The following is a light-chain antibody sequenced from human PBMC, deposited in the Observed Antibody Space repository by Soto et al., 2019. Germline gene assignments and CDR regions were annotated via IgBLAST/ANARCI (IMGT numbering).Light chain of an antibody. CDR1: QSVSSY. Sequence: DIVLTQSPATLSLSPGDRATLSCRASQSVSSYLAWYQQKPGQAPRLLIYDASNRATGIPARFSGSGSGTDFTLTISSLEPEDFAGYYCQQRSNWPPFTFGPGTKVDIK. CDR3: QQRSNWPPFT. CDR2: DAS. V-gene: IGKV3-11*01. J-gene: IGKJ3*01.